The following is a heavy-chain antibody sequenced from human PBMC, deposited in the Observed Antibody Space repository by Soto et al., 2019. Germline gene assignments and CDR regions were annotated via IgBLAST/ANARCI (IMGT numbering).Heavy chain of an antibody. Sequence: SLRLSCAASGLTFSSYGMHWVRQAPGKGLEWVAVIWYDGSNKYYADSVKGRFTISRDNSKNTLYLQMNSLRAEDTAVYYCARGAPYYYDSSAPPYWGQGTLVTVSS. CDR1: GLTFSSYG. D-gene: IGHD3-22*01. CDR2: IWYDGSNK. J-gene: IGHJ4*02. V-gene: IGHV3-33*01. CDR3: ARGAPYYYDSSAPPY.